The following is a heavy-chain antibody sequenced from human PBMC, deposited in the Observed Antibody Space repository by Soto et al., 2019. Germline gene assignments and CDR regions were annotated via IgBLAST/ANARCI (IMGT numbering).Heavy chain of an antibody. CDR3: ARQAPRGYTYAKYYFEY. CDR2: IDPSDSYT. Sequence: PGESLKIYCQASGYKFTSNWLSWVRQVPGKGLEWVGRIDPSDSYTKYSPSFQGRVTITTDKSISTVYLQWDSLQASDTAMYYCARQAPRGYTYAKYYFEYWGQGTLVTVSS. J-gene: IGHJ4*02. V-gene: IGHV5-10-1*01. CDR1: GYKFTSNW. D-gene: IGHD5-18*01.